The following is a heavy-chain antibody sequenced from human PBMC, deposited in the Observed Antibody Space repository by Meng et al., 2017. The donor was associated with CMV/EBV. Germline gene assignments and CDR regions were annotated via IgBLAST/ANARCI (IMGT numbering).Heavy chain of an antibody. V-gene: IGHV3-21*01. Sequence: LTCAASGFTFSSYSMNWVRQAPGKGLEWVSSISSSSSYIYYADSVKGRFTISRDNAKNSLYLQMNSLRAEDTAVYYCGFSSWYKGPSGYWGQGTLVTVSS. CDR2: ISSSSSYI. CDR3: GFSSWYKGPSGY. D-gene: IGHD6-13*01. J-gene: IGHJ4*02. CDR1: GFTFSSYS.